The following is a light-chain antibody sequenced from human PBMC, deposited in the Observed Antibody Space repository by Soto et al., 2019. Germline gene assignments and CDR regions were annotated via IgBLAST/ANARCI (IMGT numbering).Light chain of an antibody. J-gene: IGLJ1*01. CDR3: QVWDSSSDHYV. V-gene: IGLV3-21*04. CDR2: YDS. Sequence: SYELTQPPSVSVAPGKTARITCGGNNIGSKSVHWYQQKPGQAPVLVIYYDSDRPSGIPERFSGSNSVNTATLTISRVEAGDDADYYCQVWDSSSDHYVFGTGTKLTVL. CDR1: NIGSKS.